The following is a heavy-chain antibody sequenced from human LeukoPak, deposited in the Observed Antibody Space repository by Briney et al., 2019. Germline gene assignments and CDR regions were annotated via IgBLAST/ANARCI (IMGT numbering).Heavy chain of an antibody. D-gene: IGHD1-20*01. V-gene: IGHV4-39*07. CDR3: ARDRLTDPFGYYYYYMDV. J-gene: IGHJ6*03. CDR1: GGSISSSSYY. CDR2: IYYSGST. Sequence: PSETLSLTCTVSGGSISSSSYYWGWIRQPPGKGLEWIGSIYYSGSTYYNPSLKSRVTISVDTSKNQFSLKLSSVTAADTAVYYCARDRLTDPFGYYYYYMDVWGKGTTVTVSS.